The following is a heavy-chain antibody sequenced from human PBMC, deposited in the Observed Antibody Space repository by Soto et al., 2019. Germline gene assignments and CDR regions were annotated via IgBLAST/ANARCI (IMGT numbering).Heavy chain of an antibody. J-gene: IGHJ6*02. CDR2: IYYSGST. V-gene: IGHV4-31*03. CDR3: ARAPHSYGYYGMDV. D-gene: IGHD3-10*01. Sequence: QVQLQESGPGLVKPSQTLSLTCTISGGSISSGGYYWSWIRQHPGKGLEWIGYIYYSGSTYYNPSLKSRVTISVDTSKNQFSLKLSSVTAADTAVYYCARAPHSYGYYGMDVWGQGTTVTVSS. CDR1: GGSISSGGYY.